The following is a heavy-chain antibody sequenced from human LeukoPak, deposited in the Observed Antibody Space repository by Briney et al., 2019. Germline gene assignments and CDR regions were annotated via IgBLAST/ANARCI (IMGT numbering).Heavy chain of an antibody. J-gene: IGHJ4*02. CDR1: GYTFTSYG. CDR2: ISAYNGNT. Sequence: GASVKVSCKAPGYTFTSYGISWVRQAPGQGLEWMGWISAYNGNTNYAQKLQGRVTMTTDTSTSTAYMELRSLRSDDTAVYYCARVAIAARRGKFDYWGQGTLVTVSS. CDR3: ARVAIAARRGKFDY. V-gene: IGHV1-18*01. D-gene: IGHD6-6*01.